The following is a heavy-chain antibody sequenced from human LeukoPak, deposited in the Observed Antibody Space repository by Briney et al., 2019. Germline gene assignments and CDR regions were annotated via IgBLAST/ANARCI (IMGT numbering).Heavy chain of an antibody. J-gene: IGHJ3*02. Sequence: PGRSLRLSCAASGFTFSSYGMHCVRQAPGKGRECVAVISYDGSNKYYADSVKGRFTISRDNSKNTLYLQMNSLRAEDTAVYYCAKDHSAKWEPDAFDIWGQGTMVTVSS. CDR3: AKDHSAKWEPDAFDI. V-gene: IGHV3-30*18. CDR2: ISYDGSNK. CDR1: GFTFSSYG. D-gene: IGHD1-26*01.